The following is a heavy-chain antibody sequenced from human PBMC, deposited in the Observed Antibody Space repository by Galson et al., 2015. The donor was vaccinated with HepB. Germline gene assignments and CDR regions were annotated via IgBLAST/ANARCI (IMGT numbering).Heavy chain of an antibody. Sequence: SLRLSCAAAGFSVSSNYMSWVRQAPGKGLEWVSVIYSGDNTYYADSVKGRFIIFRDNSKNTMYLQMNSLRAEDTAEYYCARAGSINYYGLDVWGQGTTVTVSS. CDR3: ARAGSINYYGLDV. D-gene: IGHD3-10*01. J-gene: IGHJ6*02. CDR1: GFSVSSNY. CDR2: IYSGDNT. V-gene: IGHV3-53*01.